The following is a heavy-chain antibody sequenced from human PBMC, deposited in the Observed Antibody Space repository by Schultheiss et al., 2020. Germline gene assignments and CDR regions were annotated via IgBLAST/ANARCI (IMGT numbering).Heavy chain of an antibody. CDR2: ISSSSSYI. V-gene: IGHV3-21*01. CDR1: GFNFNIYG. Sequence: GGSLRLSCAVSGFNFNIYGANWVRQAPGKGLEWVSSISSSSSYIYYADSVKGRFTISRDNSKNTLYLQMNSLRAEDTAVYYCARGWGGYCSGGSCHTGYYYYGMDVWGQGTTVTVSS. CDR3: ARGWGGYCSGGSCHTGYYYYGMDV. D-gene: IGHD2-15*01. J-gene: IGHJ6*02.